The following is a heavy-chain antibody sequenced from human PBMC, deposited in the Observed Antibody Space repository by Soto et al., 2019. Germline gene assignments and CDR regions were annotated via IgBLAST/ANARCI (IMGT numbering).Heavy chain of an antibody. V-gene: IGHV4-39*01. J-gene: IGHJ4*02. CDR1: GGSISSSSYY. D-gene: IGHD5-12*01. CDR3: ASDSSGYGHYFDY. Sequence: QLQLQESGPGLVKPSETLSLTCTVSGGSISSSSYYWGWIRQPPGKGLEWIGSIYYSGSTYYNPSLKSRVTISVDTSKNQFSLKLSSVTAADTAVYYCASDSSGYGHYFDYWGQGTLVTVSS. CDR2: IYYSGST.